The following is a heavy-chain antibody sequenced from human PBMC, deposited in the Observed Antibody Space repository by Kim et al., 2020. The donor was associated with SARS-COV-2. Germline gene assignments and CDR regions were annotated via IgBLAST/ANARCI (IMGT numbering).Heavy chain of an antibody. V-gene: IGHV3-11*01. J-gene: IGHJ6*02. D-gene: IGHD2-2*02. Sequence: GGSLRLSCAASGFTFSDYYMSWIRQAPGKGLEWVSYISSSGSTIYYADSVKGRFTISRDNAKNSLYLQMNSLRAEDTAVYYCARDTGYCSSTSCYTATSYGMDVWGQGTTVTVSS. CDR3: ARDTGYCSSTSCYTATSYGMDV. CDR2: ISSSGSTI. CDR1: GFTFSDYY.